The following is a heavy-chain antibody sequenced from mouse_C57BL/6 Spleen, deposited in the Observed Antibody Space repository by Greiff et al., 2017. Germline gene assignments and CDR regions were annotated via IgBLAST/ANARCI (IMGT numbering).Heavy chain of an antibody. CDR3: AREGEVGYGASYTMDY. V-gene: IGHV1-59*01. CDR2: IDPSDSYT. CDR1: GYTFTSYW. J-gene: IGHJ4*01. Sequence: QVQLKQPGAELVRPGTSVKLSCKASGYTFTSYWMHWVKQRPGQGLEWIGVIDPSDSYTNYNQKFKGKATLTVDTSSSTAYMQLSSLTSEDSAVYYCAREGEVGYGASYTMDYWGQGTSVTVSS. D-gene: IGHD2-2*01.